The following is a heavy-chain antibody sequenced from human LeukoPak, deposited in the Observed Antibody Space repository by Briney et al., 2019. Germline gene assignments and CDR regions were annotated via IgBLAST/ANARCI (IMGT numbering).Heavy chain of an antibody. J-gene: IGHJ4*02. CDR2: IKSKAYGGTT. CDR3: TASSGWYYFDY. Sequence: KPGRSLRLSCTASGFTFGDYAMSWFRQAPGKGLEWVGFIKSKAYGGTTEYAASVKGRFSISRDDSKSIAYLQMNSLKTEDTAVYYCTASSGWYYFDYWGQGTLVTVSS. D-gene: IGHD6-19*01. V-gene: IGHV3-49*05. CDR1: GFTFGDYA.